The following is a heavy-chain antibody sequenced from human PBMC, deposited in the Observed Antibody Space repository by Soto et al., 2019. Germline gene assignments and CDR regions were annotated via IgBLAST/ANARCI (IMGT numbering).Heavy chain of an antibody. CDR1: GFTFSSYA. D-gene: IGHD2-15*01. Sequence: GGSLRLSCSVSGFTFSSYAMHWVRQAPGKGLEYVSGITSDGDSTWHADSVKDRFTISRDNSKNTLFLQMSSLRVEDTAIYFCVKGNQLLRYYFEFWGPGSLVTVSS. J-gene: IGHJ4*01. CDR2: ITSDGDST. V-gene: IGHV3-64D*06. CDR3: VKGNQLLRYYFEF.